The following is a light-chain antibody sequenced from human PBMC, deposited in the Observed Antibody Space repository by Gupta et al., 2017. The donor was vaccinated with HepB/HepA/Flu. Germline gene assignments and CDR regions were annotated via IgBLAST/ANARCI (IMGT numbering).Light chain of an antibody. J-gene: IGKJ1*01. CDR3: QHRSNWPPT. Sequence: EIVLTQSPATLSLSPGERATLSRRASQSVGSYLAWYQHKPGQVPRLLMYDASLRAIGIPARFSGSGSGTDFTLTISSLEPEDFAVYYCQHRSNWPPTFGQGTKVEFK. V-gene: IGKV3-11*01. CDR1: QSVGSY. CDR2: DAS.